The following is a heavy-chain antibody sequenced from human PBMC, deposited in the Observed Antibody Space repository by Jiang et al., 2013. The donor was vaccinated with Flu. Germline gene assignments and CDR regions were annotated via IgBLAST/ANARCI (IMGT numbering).Heavy chain of an antibody. CDR3: ARGLVLWFGELGFPDV. D-gene: IGHD3-10*01. CDR2: INHSGST. CDR1: GGSFSGYY. Sequence: LLKPSETLSLTCAVYGGSFSGYYWSWIRQPPGKGLEWIGEINHSGSTNYNPSLKSRVTISVDTSKNQFSLKLSSVTAADTAVYYCARGLVLWFGELGFPDVWGQGTT. V-gene: IGHV4-34*01. J-gene: IGHJ6*02.